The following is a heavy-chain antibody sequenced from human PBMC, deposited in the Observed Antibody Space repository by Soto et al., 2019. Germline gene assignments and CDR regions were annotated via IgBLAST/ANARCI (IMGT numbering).Heavy chain of an antibody. Sequence: QVELQQSGPGLVKPSQTLSLTCDISGDSVSSSSAAWNWIRQSPSRGLEWLGRTYYRSKWIHEYTVSMESRITINPDTTKNQFSLHIYSVTPEDTAVYYCAGVVWFRGMDVWGQGTPVTVSS. D-gene: IGHD3-16*01. J-gene: IGHJ6*02. CDR3: AGVVWFRGMDV. CDR2: TYYRSKWIH. V-gene: IGHV6-1*01. CDR1: GDSVSSSSAA.